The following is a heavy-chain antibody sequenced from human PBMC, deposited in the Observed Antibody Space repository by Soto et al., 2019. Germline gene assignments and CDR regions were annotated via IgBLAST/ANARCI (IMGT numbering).Heavy chain of an antibody. Sequence: EVQLLESGGGLIQPGGSLRLSCVASGFNFSLYAMNWVRQAPGKGVEWVSTITRVGGNTYYADSVQGRFTMSRDNSVNTLYLQLNSLRVDDTAVYYCAKDKPLTSLVYDCDLWGQGTLVTVSS. CDR1: GFNFSLYA. D-gene: IGHD2-8*01. CDR3: AKDKPLTSLVYDCDL. V-gene: IGHV3-23*01. CDR2: ITRVGGNT. J-gene: IGHJ4*02.